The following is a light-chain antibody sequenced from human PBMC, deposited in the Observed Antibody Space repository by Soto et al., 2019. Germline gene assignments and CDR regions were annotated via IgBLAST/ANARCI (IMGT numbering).Light chain of an antibody. CDR3: QQFSSYPLT. J-gene: IGKJ4*01. V-gene: IGKV3-20*01. Sequence: EIVLTQSPGTLSLSPGEGATLSCRASQSVTGTNLAWYQQRAGQAPRLLIYDASSRATGIPDRFSGGGSGTDFTLTISRLEPEDFAVYYCQQFSSYPLTFGGGTKVDIK. CDR2: DAS. CDR1: QSVTGTN.